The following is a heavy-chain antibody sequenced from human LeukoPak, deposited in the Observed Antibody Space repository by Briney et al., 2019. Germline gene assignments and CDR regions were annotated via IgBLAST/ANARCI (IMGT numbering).Heavy chain of an antibody. CDR3: ARDRGGFTYGEYYFDY. D-gene: IGHD2-15*01. CDR2: VNYSGST. Sequence: SETLSLTCTVSGGSVSNDNHCWSWIRQPPGKGLEWIGYVNYSGSTKYNPSLKSRVSISADTSRSQVSLKLSSVTAADAAVYYCARDRGGFTYGEYYFDYWGQGSLVTVSS. J-gene: IGHJ4*02. V-gene: IGHV4-61*01. CDR1: GGSVSNDNHC.